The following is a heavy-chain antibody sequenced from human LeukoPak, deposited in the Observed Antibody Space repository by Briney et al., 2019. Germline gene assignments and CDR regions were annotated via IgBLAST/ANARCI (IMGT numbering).Heavy chain of an antibody. V-gene: IGHV3-30*18. CDR2: ISYDGSNK. J-gene: IGHJ4*02. CDR1: GFTFSSYG. Sequence: PGGSLRLSCAASGFTFSSYGMHWVRQAPGKGLEWVAVISYDGSNKYYADSVKGRFTISRDNSKNTLYLQMNSLRAEDTAVYYCAKDLGDWWGREPWSPSPQ. CDR3: AKDLGDW.